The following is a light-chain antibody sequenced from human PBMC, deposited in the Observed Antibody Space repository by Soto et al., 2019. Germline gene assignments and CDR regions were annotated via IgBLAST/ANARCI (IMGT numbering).Light chain of an antibody. CDR2: GAS. J-gene: IGKJ5*01. Sequence: EIVLTQSPGTLSLSPGERATLSCRASQSVTSTHLAWYQQKPGQAPRPLIFGASIRATGIPDRFSGSGSGTDFTLTINRLEPEDFAVYYCQQYGRPPFTFGQGTRLEIK. V-gene: IGKV3-20*01. CDR3: QQYGRPPFT. CDR1: QSVTSTH.